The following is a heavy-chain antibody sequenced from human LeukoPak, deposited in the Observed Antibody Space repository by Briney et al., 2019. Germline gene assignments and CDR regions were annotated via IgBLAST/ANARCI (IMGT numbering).Heavy chain of an antibody. D-gene: IGHD4-17*01. CDR1: GFTVSSNY. Sequence: PGGSLRLSCAASGFTVSSNYMSWVRQAPGKGLEWVPVIYSGGSTYYADSVKGRFTISRDNSKNTLYLPMNSLRAEDTAVYYCARRLRTVTRFSDYWGQGTLVTVSS. CDR3: ARRLRTVTRFSDY. V-gene: IGHV3-53*01. J-gene: IGHJ4*02. CDR2: IYSGGST.